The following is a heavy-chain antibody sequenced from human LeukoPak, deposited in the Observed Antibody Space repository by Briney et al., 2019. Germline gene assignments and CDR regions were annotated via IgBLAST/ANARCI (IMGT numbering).Heavy chain of an antibody. V-gene: IGHV1-2*02. Sequence: ASVKVSCKASGGTFSSYAISWVRQAPGQGLEWMGWINPNSGGTNYAQKFQGRVTMTRDTSISTAYMELSRLRSDDTAVYYCARAYSGYDYGKKAFDYWGQGTQVSVSS. CDR3: ARAYSGYDYGKKAFDY. CDR2: INPNSGGT. J-gene: IGHJ4*02. CDR1: GGTFSSYA. D-gene: IGHD5-12*01.